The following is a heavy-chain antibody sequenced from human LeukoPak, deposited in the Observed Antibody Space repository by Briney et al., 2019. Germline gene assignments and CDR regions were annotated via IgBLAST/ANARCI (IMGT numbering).Heavy chain of an antibody. CDR3: ARANFLYCSSSTCLFDY. Sequence: ASVKVSCKASGNTFTDYYMHWVRQAPGQGFEWMGWINPNDGDTNYAQKFQGRVTMTRDTSISTAHMEVSRLRSDDTGVYYCARANFLYCSSSTCLFDYWGQGTLVTVSS. CDR1: GNTFTDYY. V-gene: IGHV1-2*02. CDR2: INPNDGDT. J-gene: IGHJ4*02. D-gene: IGHD2-2*01.